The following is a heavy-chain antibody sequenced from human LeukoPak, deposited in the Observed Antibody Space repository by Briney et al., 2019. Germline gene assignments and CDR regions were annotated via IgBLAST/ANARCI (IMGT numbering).Heavy chain of an antibody. J-gene: IGHJ3*02. Sequence: PGGSLRLSCTASGFTFSNYAITWVRQAPGKGLEWVSTISASGGSTFYADSVKGRFPISRDNSKNTLYLQMKSLRAEDTAVYHCAKGKNGGYDWGAAFDIWGQGTKVTVSS. CDR1: GFTFSNYA. CDR2: ISASGGST. CDR3: AKGKNGGYDWGAAFDI. V-gene: IGHV3-23*01. D-gene: IGHD5-12*01.